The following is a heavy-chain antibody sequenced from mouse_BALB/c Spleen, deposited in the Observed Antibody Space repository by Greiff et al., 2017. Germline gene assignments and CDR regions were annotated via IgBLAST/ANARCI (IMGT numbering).Heavy chain of an antibody. CDR2: ISSGGSYT. CDR1: GFTFSSYA. J-gene: IGHJ2*01. Sequence: EVKLVESGGGLVKPGGSLKLSCAASGFTFSSYAMSWVRQTPEKRLEWVATISSGGSYTYYPDSVKGRFTISRDNAKNTLYLQMSSLRSEDTAMYYCARRDGNYFDYWGQGTTLTVSS. V-gene: IGHV5-9-3*01. D-gene: IGHD2-1*01. CDR3: ARRDGNYFDY.